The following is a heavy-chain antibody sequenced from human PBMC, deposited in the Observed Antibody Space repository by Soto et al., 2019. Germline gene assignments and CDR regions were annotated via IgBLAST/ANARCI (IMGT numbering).Heavy chain of an antibody. CDR2: TYYRSKWYN. V-gene: IGHV6-1*01. J-gene: IGHJ5*02. Sequence: SQTLALTCAISGDSVSSNSAAWNWIRQSPSRGLEWLGRTYYRSKWYNDYAVSVKSRITINPDTSKNQFSLQLNSVTPEDTAVYYCARDSGVYGDYYNWFDPWGQGTLVTVSS. CDR1: GDSVSSNSAA. D-gene: IGHD4-17*01. CDR3: ARDSGVYGDYYNWFDP.